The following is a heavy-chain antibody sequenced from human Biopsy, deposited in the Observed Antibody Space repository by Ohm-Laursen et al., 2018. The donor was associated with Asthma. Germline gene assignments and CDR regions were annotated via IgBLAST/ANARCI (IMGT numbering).Heavy chain of an antibody. CDR1: GFIFSNYA. D-gene: IGHD1-26*01. V-gene: IGHV3-30-3*01. CDR2: ISYDGTNK. J-gene: IGHJ4*02. CDR3: ARDAWELQKPYAYYFDY. Sequence: SLRLSCAASGFIFSNYALHWVRQAPGKGLEWVAVISYDGTNKYYADSAKGRFTISRDNSKNTLYLQMNSLRAEDTAVYYCARDAWELQKPYAYYFDYWGQGTLVTVSS.